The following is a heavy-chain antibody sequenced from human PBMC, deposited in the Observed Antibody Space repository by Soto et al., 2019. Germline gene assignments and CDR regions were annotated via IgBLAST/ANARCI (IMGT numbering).Heavy chain of an antibody. CDR3: TTDTQWLVGGDPYSYYYYYGMDV. D-gene: IGHD6-19*01. Sequence: GGSLRLSCAASGFTFSNAWMNWVRQAPGKGLEWVGRIKSKTDGGTTDYAAPVKGRFTISRDDSKNTLYLQMNSLKTEDTAVYYCTTDTQWLVGGDPYSYYYYYGMDVWGQGTTVTVSS. CDR2: IKSKTDGGTT. J-gene: IGHJ6*02. CDR1: GFTFSNAW. V-gene: IGHV3-15*07.